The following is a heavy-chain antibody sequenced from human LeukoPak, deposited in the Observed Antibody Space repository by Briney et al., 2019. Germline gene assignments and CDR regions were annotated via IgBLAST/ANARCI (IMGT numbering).Heavy chain of an antibody. V-gene: IGHV1-69*13. CDR2: IIPIFGTA. J-gene: IGHJ3*02. Sequence: SVKVSCKASGGTFSSYAISWVRQAPGQGLEWMGGIIPIFGTANYAQKFQGRVTITADESTSTAYMELSSLRSEDTAVYYCARATYYYDSSGYYYVPDAFVIWGQGTMVTVSS. D-gene: IGHD3-22*01. CDR3: ARATYYYDSSGYYYVPDAFVI. CDR1: GGTFSSYA.